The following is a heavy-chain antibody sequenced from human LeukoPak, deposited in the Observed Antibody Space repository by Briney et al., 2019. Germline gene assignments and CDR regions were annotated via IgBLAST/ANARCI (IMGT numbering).Heavy chain of an antibody. CDR1: GFTFSSYG. CDR3: ATLPIGYCSSTSCYSPFHY. V-gene: IGHV3-33*01. CDR2: IWYDGSNK. J-gene: IGHJ4*02. Sequence: SGGSLRLSCAASGFTFSSYGMHWVRQAPGKGLEWVAVIWYDGSNKYYADSVKGRFTISRDNSKNTLYLQMNSLRAEDTAVYYCATLPIGYCSSTSCYSPFHYWGQGTLVTVSS. D-gene: IGHD2-2*01.